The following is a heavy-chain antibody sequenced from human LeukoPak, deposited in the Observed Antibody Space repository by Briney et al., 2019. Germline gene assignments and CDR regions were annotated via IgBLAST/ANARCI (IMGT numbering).Heavy chain of an antibody. Sequence: ASVKVSCKASGYTFTSYYMHWVRQAPGQGLEWMGIINPSGGSTSYAQKFQGRVTMTRDTSASTVYMELSSLRSEDTAVYYCARDLRYFDWLPSGQSSWFDPWGQGTLVTVSS. D-gene: IGHD3-9*01. CDR3: ARDLRYFDWLPSGQSSWFDP. CDR1: GYTFTSYY. CDR2: INPSGGST. V-gene: IGHV1-46*01. J-gene: IGHJ5*02.